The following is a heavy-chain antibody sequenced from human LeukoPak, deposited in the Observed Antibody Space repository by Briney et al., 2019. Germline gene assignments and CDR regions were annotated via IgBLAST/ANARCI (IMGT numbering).Heavy chain of an antibody. V-gene: IGHV1-2*02. Sequence: GASVTVSCKASGYTFTGYYMHWVRQAPGQGLEWMGWINPNSGDTNYAQKFQGRVTMTRDTSISTAYMELSRLRSDDTAVYYCARDRVGYCSGGSCYPNWFDPWGQGTLVTVSS. CDR2: INPNSGDT. CDR3: ARDRVGYCSGGSCYPNWFDP. CDR1: GYTFTGYY. D-gene: IGHD2-15*01. J-gene: IGHJ5*02.